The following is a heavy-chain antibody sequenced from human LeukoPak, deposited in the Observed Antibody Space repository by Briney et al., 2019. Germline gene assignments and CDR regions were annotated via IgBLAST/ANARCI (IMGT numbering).Heavy chain of an antibody. Sequence: PGGSLRLSCAASGFIFSSYEMNWVRQAPGKGLEWVSYINSGGSSIYYAVSVRGRFTISRDNAKNSPYLQMNTLRAEDTAVYYCVRDQGTWEYDFWGQGTLVTVSS. CDR1: GFIFSSYE. J-gene: IGHJ4*02. CDR3: VRDQGTWEYDF. CDR2: INSGGSSI. V-gene: IGHV3-48*03. D-gene: IGHD1-1*01.